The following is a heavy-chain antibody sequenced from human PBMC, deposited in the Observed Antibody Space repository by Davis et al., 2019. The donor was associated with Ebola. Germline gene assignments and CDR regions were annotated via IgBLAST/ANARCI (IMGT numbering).Heavy chain of an antibody. CDR1: GGSISSSSYY. J-gene: IGHJ5*02. V-gene: IGHV4-39*01. CDR3: ARHVDYYDSSGRFDP. D-gene: IGHD3-22*01. CDR2: IYYSGST. Sequence: MPGGSLRLSCTVSGGSISSSSYYWGWIRQPPGKGLEWIGSIYYSGSTYYNPSLKSRVTISVDTSKNQFSLKLSSVTAADTAVYYCARHVDYYDSSGRFDPWGQGTLVTVSS.